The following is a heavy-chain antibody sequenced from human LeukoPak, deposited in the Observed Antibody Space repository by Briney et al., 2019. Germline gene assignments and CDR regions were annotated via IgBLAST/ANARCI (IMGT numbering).Heavy chain of an antibody. D-gene: IGHD4-23*01. J-gene: IGHJ5*01. CDR2: TYYRSKWYN. CDR1: GDSVSSNSAA. CDR3: ARAPVGSVVTPWRWFES. V-gene: IGHV6-1*01. Sequence: SQTLSLTCDISGDSVSSNSAAWNWIRQSPSRGLEWLGRTYYRSKWYNDYALSVKSRLTINPDTSNNQFSLELNSMTPEDTAVYYCARAPVGSVVTPWRWFESWGQGTPVTVSS.